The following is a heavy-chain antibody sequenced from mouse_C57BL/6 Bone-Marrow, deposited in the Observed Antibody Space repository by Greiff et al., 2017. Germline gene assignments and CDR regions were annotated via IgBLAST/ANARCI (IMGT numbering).Heavy chain of an antibody. D-gene: IGHD1-1*01. CDR1: GYTFTSYW. CDR3: AIEATTVEATGCFDV. CDR2: IHPSDSDT. J-gene: IGHJ1*03. V-gene: IGHV1-74*01. Sequence: QVQLQQPGAELVKPGASVKVSCKASGYTFTSYWMHWVKQRPGQGLEWIGRIHPSDSDTNYNQKFKGKATLTVDKSSSTAYMQLSSLTSEDSAVYCCAIEATTVEATGCFDVWGTGTAVTVSS.